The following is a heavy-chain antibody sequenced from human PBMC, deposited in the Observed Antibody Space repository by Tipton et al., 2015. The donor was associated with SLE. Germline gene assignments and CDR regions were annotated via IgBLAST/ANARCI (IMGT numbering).Heavy chain of an antibody. D-gene: IGHD6-19*01. CDR2: INPSGST. CDR1: GGSFSGYY. J-gene: IGHJ6*03. V-gene: IGHV4-34*01. CDR3: ARGLGAYSSGWRYYFYYMDV. Sequence: TLSLTCAVYGGSFSGYYWSWIRQPPGKGLEWIGEINPSGSTNYNPSLKSRVTISVDTSKNQFSLKLSSVTAADTAVYYCARGLGAYSSGWRYYFYYMDVWGKGTTVTVSS.